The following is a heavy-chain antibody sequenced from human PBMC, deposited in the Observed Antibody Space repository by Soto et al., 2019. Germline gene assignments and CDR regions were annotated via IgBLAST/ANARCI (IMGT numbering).Heavy chain of an antibody. Sequence: PSETLSLTCIVSGGSISNYYWSWIRQPAGKGLEWIGRIYTRVGTNYNPSLRSRVTMSVDTSKSQFSLRLSSVTAADTAVYYCARQGEYSYEYYQDSWGQGTLVTVSS. J-gene: IGHJ4*02. CDR2: IYTRVGT. CDR1: GGSISNYY. V-gene: IGHV4-4*07. D-gene: IGHD5-18*01. CDR3: ARQGEYSYEYYQDS.